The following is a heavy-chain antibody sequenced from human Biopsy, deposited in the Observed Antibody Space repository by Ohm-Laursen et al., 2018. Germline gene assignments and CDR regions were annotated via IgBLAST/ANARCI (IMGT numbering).Heavy chain of an antibody. V-gene: IGHV3-15*01. D-gene: IGHD3-22*01. J-gene: IGHJ3*02. CDR2: IKNEIDGGTT. Sequence: SLRLSCSAPGFIFSHAWMSWVRQAPGKGLEWVGRIKNEIDGGTTDYAAPVKGRFTILRDDSKNMLFLQMDSLKTEDTAVYYCTHHYDASDDVFDIWGQGTVVTVSS. CDR3: THHYDASDDVFDI. CDR1: GFIFSHAW.